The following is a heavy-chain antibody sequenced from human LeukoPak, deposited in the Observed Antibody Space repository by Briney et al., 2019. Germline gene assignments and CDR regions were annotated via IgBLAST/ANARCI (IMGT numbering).Heavy chain of an antibody. D-gene: IGHD6-25*01. V-gene: IGHV4-59*08. J-gene: IGHJ4*02. CDR3: AKTARLFEY. Sequence: PSETLTLTCTVSGASNTSSYWSWIRQSPGRVLECIGYIANNGDLNYNPSLRSRVTISMDTSKNQFSLRLTSVTASDTVLYFCAKTARLFEYWGQGALVTVSS. CDR1: GASNTSSY. CDR2: IANNGDL.